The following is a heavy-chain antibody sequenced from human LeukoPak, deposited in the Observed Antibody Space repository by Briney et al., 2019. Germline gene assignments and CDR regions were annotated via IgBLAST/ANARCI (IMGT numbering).Heavy chain of an antibody. CDR3: AKDPAAVVISTEYFQH. Sequence: GGSLRLSCAASGFTFSSYSMNWVRQAPGKGLEWVSYISSSSSTIYYADSVKGRFTISRDNSKNTLCLQMNSLRAEDTAVYYCAKDPAAVVISTEYFQHWGQGTLVTVSS. V-gene: IGHV3-48*01. J-gene: IGHJ1*01. D-gene: IGHD3-22*01. CDR1: GFTFSSYS. CDR2: ISSSSSTI.